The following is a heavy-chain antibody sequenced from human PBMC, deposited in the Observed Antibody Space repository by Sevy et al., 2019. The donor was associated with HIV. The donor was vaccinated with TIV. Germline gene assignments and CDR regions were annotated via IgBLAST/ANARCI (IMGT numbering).Heavy chain of an antibody. CDR1: GLTLSRFG. Sequence: GGSLRLSCTASGLTLSRFGMNWVRQAPGKGLEWMASIFSDGSTKYYGESVKGRFSIFRDDSKNTLYLQMNSLKGEDTAVYHCARGSPSDWFLDYWGQGTLVTVSS. V-gene: IGHV3-33*01. J-gene: IGHJ4*02. CDR3: ARGSPSDWFLDY. D-gene: IGHD3-9*01. CDR2: IFSDGSTK.